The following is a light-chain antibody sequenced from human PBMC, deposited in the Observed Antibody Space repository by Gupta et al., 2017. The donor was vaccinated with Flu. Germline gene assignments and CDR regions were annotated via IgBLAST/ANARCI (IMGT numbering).Light chain of an antibody. CDR3: QQDDTEPPSLT. V-gene: IGKV3-20*01. Sequence: LSLSPGEGATLSCRASQSVSSSYLAWYQQKPGQAPRLLIYGASSRATGIPDRFSGSGSGTDFTLTISRREPEDFAVYYCQQDDTEPPSLTFGPGTKVDIK. J-gene: IGKJ3*01. CDR1: QSVSSSY. CDR2: GAS.